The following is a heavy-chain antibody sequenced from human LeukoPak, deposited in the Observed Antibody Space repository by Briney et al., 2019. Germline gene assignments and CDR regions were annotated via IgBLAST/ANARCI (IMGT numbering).Heavy chain of an antibody. CDR2: IYSGGNT. D-gene: IGHD2-2*03. CDR3: ARDGYCNSITCFDY. V-gene: IGHV3-66*01. J-gene: IGHJ4*02. CDR1: GFTVSINS. Sequence: GGSLRLSCTVSGFTVSINSMSWVRQAPGKGLEWVSFIYSGGNTHYADSVKGRSTISRDNTKNSVYLQMNGLRAEDTAIYYCARDGYCNSITCFDYWGQGTLVTVSS.